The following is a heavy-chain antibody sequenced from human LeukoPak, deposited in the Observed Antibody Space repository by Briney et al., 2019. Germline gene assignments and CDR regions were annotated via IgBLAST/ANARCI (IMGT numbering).Heavy chain of an antibody. Sequence: SETLSLTCTVSGGSISSGGYYWSWIRQPPGKGLEWIGYIYHSGSTHYNPSLKSRVTISVDTSKNQFSLKLSSVTAADTAVYYCARVRAGREWLFAPGRYYMDVWGKGTTVTVSS. CDR2: IYHSGST. CDR3: ARVRAGREWLFAPGRYYMDV. D-gene: IGHD3-3*01. J-gene: IGHJ6*03. CDR1: GGSISSGGYY. V-gene: IGHV4-30-2*01.